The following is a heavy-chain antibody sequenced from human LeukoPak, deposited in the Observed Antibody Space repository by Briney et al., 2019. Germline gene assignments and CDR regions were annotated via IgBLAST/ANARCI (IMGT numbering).Heavy chain of an antibody. Sequence: GGSLRLSCAASGFTFSSYAMSWVRQAPGKGLEWVSAISGSGGSTYYADSVKGRFTISRDNSKNTLYLQMNSLRAEDTAVYYCAKDLGYCSGGSCYSYYFDYWGQGTLVTVSS. J-gene: IGHJ4*02. CDR1: GFTFSSYA. CDR2: ISGSGGST. D-gene: IGHD2-15*01. V-gene: IGHV3-23*01. CDR3: AKDLGYCSGGSCYSYYFDY.